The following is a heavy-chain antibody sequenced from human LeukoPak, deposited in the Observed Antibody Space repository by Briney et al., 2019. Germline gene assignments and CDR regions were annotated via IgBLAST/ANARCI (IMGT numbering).Heavy chain of an antibody. V-gene: IGHV3-48*01. Sequence: GGSLRLSCAASGFTFSSYSMNWVRQAPGKGLEWVSYISSSSSTIYYADSVKGRFTISRDNAKNSLYLQMNSLRAEDTAVYYCAGRMVRGVVYYYYMDVWGKGTTVTVSS. CDR1: GFTFSSYS. D-gene: IGHD3-10*01. CDR2: ISSSSSTI. CDR3: AGRMVRGVVYYYYMDV. J-gene: IGHJ6*03.